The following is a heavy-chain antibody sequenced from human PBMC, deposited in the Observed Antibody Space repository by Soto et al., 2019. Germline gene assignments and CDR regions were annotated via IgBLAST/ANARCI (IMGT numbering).Heavy chain of an antibody. CDR1: GFTFDDYA. J-gene: IGHJ5*02. Sequence: GGSLRVSWAASGFTFDDYAMHRVRQAPGKGLEWVSGISWNSGSIGYADSVKGRFTISRDNAKNSLYLQMNSLRAEDTALYYCAKDHSSSYMGYNWFDPWGQGTLVTVSS. V-gene: IGHV3-9*01. CDR2: ISWNSGSI. D-gene: IGHD6-13*01. CDR3: AKDHSSSYMGYNWFDP.